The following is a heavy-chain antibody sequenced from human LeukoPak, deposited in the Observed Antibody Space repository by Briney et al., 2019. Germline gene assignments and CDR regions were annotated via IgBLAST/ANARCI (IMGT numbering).Heavy chain of an antibody. CDR2: ISYDGSNK. V-gene: IGHV3-30-3*01. Sequence: QPGGSLRLSCAASGFTFSSYAMHWVRQAPGKGLEWVAVISYDGSNKYYADSVKGRFTISRDNSKNTLYLQMNSLRAEDTAVYYCARDGWIQLWPYGGALDYWGQGTLVTVSS. CDR1: GFTFSSYA. D-gene: IGHD5-18*01. J-gene: IGHJ4*02. CDR3: ARDGWIQLWPYGGALDY.